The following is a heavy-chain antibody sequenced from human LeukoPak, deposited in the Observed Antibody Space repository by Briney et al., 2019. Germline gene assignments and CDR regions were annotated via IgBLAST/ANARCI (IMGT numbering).Heavy chain of an antibody. CDR2: MNPNSGNT. CDR3: AGFGRFGELYHGWFDP. Sequence: GASVKVSCKASGYTFTSYDINWVRQATGQGLEWMGWMNPNSGNTGYAQKFQGRVTMTRNTSISTAYMELSSLRSEDTAVYYCAGFGRFGELYHGWFDPWGQGTLVTVSS. J-gene: IGHJ5*02. V-gene: IGHV1-8*01. D-gene: IGHD3-10*01. CDR1: GYTFTSYD.